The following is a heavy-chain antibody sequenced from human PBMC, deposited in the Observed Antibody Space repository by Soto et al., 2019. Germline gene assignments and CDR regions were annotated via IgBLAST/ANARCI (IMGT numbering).Heavy chain of an antibody. J-gene: IGHJ6*02. D-gene: IGHD2-2*01. CDR1: GYTLTELS. Sequence: ASVKVSCKVSGYTLTELSMHWVRQAPGKGLEWMGGFDPEDGETIYAQKFQGRVTMTEDTSTDTAYMELSSLRSEDTAVYYCATDPLYQDHSKYCMDVWCQGTTVTGSS. V-gene: IGHV1-24*01. CDR3: ATDPLYQDHSKYCMDV. CDR2: FDPEDGET.